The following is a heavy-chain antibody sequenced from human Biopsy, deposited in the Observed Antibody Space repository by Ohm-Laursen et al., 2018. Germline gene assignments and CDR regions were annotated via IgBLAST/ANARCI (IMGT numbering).Heavy chain of an antibody. CDR2: IYYSGTT. V-gene: IGHV4-59*07. J-gene: IGHJ4*02. D-gene: IGHD3-10*01. CDR1: GGSISSYY. CDR3: ARDDAATVIRGLYY. Sequence: SDTLSLTCTVSGGSISSYYWNWIRQPPGKGLEWIGYIYYSGTTDYSPSLKSRVTISIDKSKNRFFLKLSSVTAEDTAVYYCARDDAATVIRGLYYWGQGALVTVSS.